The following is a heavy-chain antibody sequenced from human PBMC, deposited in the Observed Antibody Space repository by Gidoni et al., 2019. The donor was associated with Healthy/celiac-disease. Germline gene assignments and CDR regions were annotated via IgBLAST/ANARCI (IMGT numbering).Heavy chain of an antibody. J-gene: IGHJ4*02. CDR2: VDPEDGET. D-gene: IGHD2-2*01. CDR3: ATDSSELGVPAAMGY. Sequence: VQLVQSGAEVKNPGASVKVSCKLSGYTLTELSMPCVRQAPGKGLEWMGGVDPEDGETIYAQKFQGRVTMTEDTSTDTAYMELSSLRSEDTAVYYCATDSSELGVPAAMGYWGQGTLVTVSS. V-gene: IGHV1-24*01. CDR1: GYTLTELS.